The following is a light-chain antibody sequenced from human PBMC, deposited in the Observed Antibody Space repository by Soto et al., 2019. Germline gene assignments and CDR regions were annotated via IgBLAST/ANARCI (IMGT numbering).Light chain of an antibody. CDR2: EVR. V-gene: IGLV2-14*01. CDR1: SSDVGDYNY. Sequence: QSALTQPASVSGSPGQSITISCTGTSSDVGDYNYVSWYQHHPGKAPKVMIYEVRNRPSGVSNRFSGSKSGNTASLTISGLQAEDEAEYYCSSYTNINTRACVFGTGTKLTVL. CDR3: SSYTNINTRACV. J-gene: IGLJ1*01.